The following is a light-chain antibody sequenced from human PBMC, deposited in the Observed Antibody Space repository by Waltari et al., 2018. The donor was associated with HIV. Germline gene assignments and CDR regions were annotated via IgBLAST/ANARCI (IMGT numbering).Light chain of an antibody. CDR1: QSISRY. V-gene: IGKV1-39*01. CDR3: HQSYLSPDT. Sequence: DIQMTQSPSSLSASVGDRVTITCRASQSISRYLSWYQQKPGKAPKLLVDSAFSLQSGVSSRFSGSGSGTVFTLTISSLQPEDSATYYCHQSYLSPDTFGQGTRLEIK. J-gene: IGKJ2*01. CDR2: SAF.